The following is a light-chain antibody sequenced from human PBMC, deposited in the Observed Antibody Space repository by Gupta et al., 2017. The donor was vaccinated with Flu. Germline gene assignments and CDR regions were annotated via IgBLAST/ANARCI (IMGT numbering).Light chain of an antibody. Sequence: GTLAWSPGERATRSCRASQSVSSSYLAWYQQKPGQAPRLLIYGAASRATGIPDRFSGSGSGTDFTLTISRLEPEDFAVYYCQQYGSSPWTFGQGTKVEIK. J-gene: IGKJ1*01. CDR1: QSVSSSY. CDR3: QQYGSSPWT. V-gene: IGKV3-20*01. CDR2: GAA.